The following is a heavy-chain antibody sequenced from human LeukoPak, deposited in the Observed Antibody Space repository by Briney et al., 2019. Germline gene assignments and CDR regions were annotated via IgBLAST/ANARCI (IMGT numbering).Heavy chain of an antibody. D-gene: IGHD4-23*01. CDR3: ARDYGGSSPFDY. Sequence: GGSLRLSCAASGFTFSNYEMHWVRQAPGKGLEWVSYISSSGSDIYYADSVKGRFTISRGNAKNSLYLHMNSLRAEDAAVYYCARDYGGSSPFDYWGQGTLVTVSS. J-gene: IGHJ4*02. V-gene: IGHV3-48*03. CDR1: GFTFSNYE. CDR2: ISSSGSDI.